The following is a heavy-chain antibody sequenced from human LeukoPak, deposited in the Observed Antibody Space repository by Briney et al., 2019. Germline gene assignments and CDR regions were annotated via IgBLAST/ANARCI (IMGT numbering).Heavy chain of an antibody. J-gene: IGHJ3*02. D-gene: IGHD1-26*01. CDR3: ARDGAADAFDI. Sequence: PGGSLRLSCVASGFPFSSYWMTWVRQAPGKGLEWVSSISSSSSYIYYADSVKGRFTISRDNAKNSLYLQMNSLRAEDTAVYYCARDGAADAFDIWGQGTMVTVSS. CDR1: GFPFSSYW. V-gene: IGHV3-21*01. CDR2: ISSSSSYI.